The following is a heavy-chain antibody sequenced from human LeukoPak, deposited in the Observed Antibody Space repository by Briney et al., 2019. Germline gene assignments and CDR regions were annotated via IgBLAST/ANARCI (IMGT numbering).Heavy chain of an antibody. Sequence: SETLSLTCALYGGSFSGYYWSWIRQPPGKGREWIGEINHSGSTNYNPSLKSRVTISVDTSKNPFSLKLSSVTAADTAVYYCARDPDSSPGSGVDYWGQGTLVTVSS. D-gene: IGHD6-13*01. CDR2: INHSGST. J-gene: IGHJ4*02. V-gene: IGHV4-34*01. CDR1: GGSFSGYY. CDR3: ARDPDSSPGSGVDY.